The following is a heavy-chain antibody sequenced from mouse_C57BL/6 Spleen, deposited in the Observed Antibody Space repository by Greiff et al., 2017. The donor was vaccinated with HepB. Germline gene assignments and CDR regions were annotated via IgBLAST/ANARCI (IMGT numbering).Heavy chain of an antibody. J-gene: IGHJ2*01. CDR1: GYSITSGYY. V-gene: IGHV3-6*01. Sequence: EVKLQESGPGLVKPSQSLSLTCSVTGYSITSGYYWNWIRQFPGNKLEWMGYISYDGSNNYNPSLKNRISITRDTSKNQFFLKLNSVTTEDTATYYCARGGYYGSSYGCFDYWGQGTTLTVSS. D-gene: IGHD1-1*01. CDR3: ARGGYYGSSYGCFDY. CDR2: ISYDGSN.